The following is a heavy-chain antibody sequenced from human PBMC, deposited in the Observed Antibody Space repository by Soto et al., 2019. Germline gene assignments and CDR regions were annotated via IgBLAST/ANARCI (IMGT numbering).Heavy chain of an antibody. D-gene: IGHD6-13*01. J-gene: IGHJ4*02. Sequence: GGSLRLSCAASGFTFSSYSMNWVRQAPGKGLEWISYISSSSSTIYYADSVKGRFTISRDNAKNSLNLQMNSLRDEDTAVYYCARDLAAGNCDYWGQGTLVTVSS. CDR3: ARDLAAGNCDY. CDR1: GFTFSSYS. CDR2: ISSSSSTI. V-gene: IGHV3-48*02.